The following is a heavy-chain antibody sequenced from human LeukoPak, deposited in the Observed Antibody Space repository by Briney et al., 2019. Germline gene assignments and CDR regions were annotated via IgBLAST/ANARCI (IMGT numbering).Heavy chain of an antibody. J-gene: IGHJ4*02. CDR1: GYTFTSYG. CDR2: ISAYNGNT. Sequence: ASVKVSCKASGYTFTSYGISWVRHAPGQGLEWMGWISAYNGNTNYAQKLQGRVTITTDESTSTAYMELSSLRSEDTAVYYCASHKHDFWSGPIDYWGQGTLVTVSS. V-gene: IGHV1-18*01. D-gene: IGHD3-3*01. CDR3: ASHKHDFWSGPIDY.